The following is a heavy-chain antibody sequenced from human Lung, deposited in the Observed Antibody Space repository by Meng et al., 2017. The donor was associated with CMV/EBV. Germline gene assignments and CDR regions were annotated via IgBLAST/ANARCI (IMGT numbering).Heavy chain of an antibody. Sequence: SLKISCVASGFTFSSSYMSWVRQAPGKGLEWVANIKYDGSDKGYVGSVEGRFTISRDNAKNSVYLQMNTLRVEDTAVYYCARDPHFGALDYWGQGTLVTVSS. CDR2: IKYDGSDK. D-gene: IGHD3-10*01. CDR1: GFTFSSSY. V-gene: IGHV3-7*01. J-gene: IGHJ4*02. CDR3: ARDPHFGALDY.